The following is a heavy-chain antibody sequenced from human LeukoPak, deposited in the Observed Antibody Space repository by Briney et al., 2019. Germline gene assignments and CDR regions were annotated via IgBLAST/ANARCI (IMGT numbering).Heavy chain of an antibody. V-gene: IGHV4-30-2*01. CDR2: IYHSGST. Sequence: SETLSLTCTVSGGSISSGGYYWSWIRQPPGKGLEWIGYIYHSGSTYYNPSLKSRVTISVDRSKNQFSLKLSSVTAADTAVYYCASISRFLEWYYDAFDIWGQGTMVTVSS. CDR1: GGSISSGGYY. J-gene: IGHJ3*02. D-gene: IGHD3-3*01. CDR3: ASISRFLEWYYDAFDI.